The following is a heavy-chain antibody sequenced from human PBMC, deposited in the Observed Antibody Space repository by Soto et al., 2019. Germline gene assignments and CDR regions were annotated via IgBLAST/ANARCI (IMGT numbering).Heavy chain of an antibody. CDR3: ARVIGYSSSADYYGMDV. CDR2: INAGNGNT. J-gene: IGHJ6*02. D-gene: IGHD6-6*01. V-gene: IGHV1-3*01. Sequence: ASVKVSCKASGYTFTSYAMHWVRQAPGQRLEWMGWINAGNGNTKYSQKFQGRVTITRDTSASTAYMELSSLRSEDTAVYYCARVIGYSSSADYYGMDVWGQGTTVTVSS. CDR1: GYTFTSYA.